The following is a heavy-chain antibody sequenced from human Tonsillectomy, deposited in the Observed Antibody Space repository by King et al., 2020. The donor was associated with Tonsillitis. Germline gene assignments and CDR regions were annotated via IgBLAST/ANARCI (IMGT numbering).Heavy chain of an antibody. CDR3: ASADGIDSWRCFAN. J-gene: IGHJ4*02. D-gene: IGHD6-13*01. CDR1: GYTFIADY. CDR2: INPNSGDT. V-gene: IGHV1-2*02. Sequence: VQLVQSGAEVKKPGASVKVSCKAAGYTFIADYMHWVRQAPGQGLEWMGWINPNSGDTQFPQKFRGRVTMTRDPSISTAYMELSRLTSDDTAVYYCASADGIDSWRCFANWGQGTLVTVSS.